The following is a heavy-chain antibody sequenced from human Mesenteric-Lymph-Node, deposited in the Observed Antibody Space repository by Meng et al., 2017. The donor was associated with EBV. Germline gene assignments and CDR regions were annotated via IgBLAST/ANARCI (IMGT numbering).Heavy chain of an antibody. CDR3: AHKDDVRDGAPFDS. CDR2: IYWDDDK. Sequence: QFTLKESGPTLVKPPPPLTLTCSFSGFSLNTGGVGVGWIRQPPGKALEWLALIYWDDDKRYNPSLKTRLTITKDTSKNQVVLTMTNMDPVDTATYYCAHKDDVRDGAPFDSWGQGTLVTVSS. D-gene: IGHD3-10*02. J-gene: IGHJ4*02. V-gene: IGHV2-5*02. CDR1: GFSLNTGGVG.